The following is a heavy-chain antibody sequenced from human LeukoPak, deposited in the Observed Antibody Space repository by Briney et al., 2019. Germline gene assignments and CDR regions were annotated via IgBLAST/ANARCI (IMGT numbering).Heavy chain of an antibody. D-gene: IGHD4-11*01. J-gene: IGHJ6*03. CDR2: ISWNSGSI. Sequence: GRSLRLSCAAYGFTFDDYAMHWVRQAPGKGLEWVSGISWNSGSIGYADSVKGRFTISRDNAKNSLYLQMNSLRAEDTALYYCAKETTVTTRSYYYYYMDVWGKGTTVTVSS. CDR3: AKETTVTTRSYYYYYMDV. V-gene: IGHV3-9*01. CDR1: GFTFDDYA.